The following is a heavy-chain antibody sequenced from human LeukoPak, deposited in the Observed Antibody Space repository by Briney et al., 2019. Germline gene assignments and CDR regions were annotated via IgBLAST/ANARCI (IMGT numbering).Heavy chain of an antibody. Sequence: PGGSLRLSCAASGFTFDDYAMHWVRQAPGKGLEWVSGISWNSGSIGYADSVKGRFTISRDNAKNSLYLEMNSLRAEDTALYHCASSRGYDSSGSLDYWGQGTLVTVSS. CDR2: ISWNSGSI. D-gene: IGHD3-22*01. CDR1: GFTFDDYA. J-gene: IGHJ4*02. CDR3: ASSRGYDSSGSLDY. V-gene: IGHV3-9*01.